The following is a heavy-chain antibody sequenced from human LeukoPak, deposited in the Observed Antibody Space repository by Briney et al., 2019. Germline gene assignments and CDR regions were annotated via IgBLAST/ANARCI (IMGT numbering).Heavy chain of an antibody. CDR2: IYYSGST. V-gene: IGHV4-30-4*01. J-gene: IGHJ6*02. D-gene: IGHD2-8*02. CDR1: GGSISSGDYY. CDR3: AREDIVLGMDV. Sequence: SQTLSLTCTVSGGSISSGDYYWSWIRQPPGKGLEWIGYIYYSGSTYYNPSLKSRVTISVGTSKNQFSLKLSSVTAADTAVYYCAREDIVLGMDVWGQGTTVTVSS.